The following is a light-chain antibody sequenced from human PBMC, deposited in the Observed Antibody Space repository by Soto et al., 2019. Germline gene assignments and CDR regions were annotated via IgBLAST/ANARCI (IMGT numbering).Light chain of an antibody. CDR1: STDIGGYDY. CDR2: EVS. Sequence: QSVLTQPASVSGSPGQSITISCTGTSTDIGGYDYVSWYQHHPSKAPKLLIYEVSNRPLGVSNRFAGSKSDNTASLTISGLQTEDEADYYCSSYKDTYTFVFGTGTKVTVL. J-gene: IGLJ1*01. CDR3: SSYKDTYTFV. V-gene: IGLV2-14*01.